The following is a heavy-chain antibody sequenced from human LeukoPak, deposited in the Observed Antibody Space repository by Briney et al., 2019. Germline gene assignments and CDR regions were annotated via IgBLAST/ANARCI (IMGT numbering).Heavy chain of an antibody. CDR3: KGDYYDLYYLHV. Sequence: SETLSRNATGSSYSGSSRYYWGWTRQPPGKGLEWIGTIYHSGSTYYNPSGKSRVTMSVDTSKNHFSLRRSAFTATATYVDDCKGDYYDLYYLHVWGKETTVTVP. CDR2: IYHSGST. J-gene: IGHJ6*03. V-gene: IGHV4-38-2*02. CDR1: SYSGSSRYY.